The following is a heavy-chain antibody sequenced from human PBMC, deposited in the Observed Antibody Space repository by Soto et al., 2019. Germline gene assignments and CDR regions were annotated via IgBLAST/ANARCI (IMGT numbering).Heavy chain of an antibody. CDR3: ARGYLVVPAASGYYYYGMDV. J-gene: IGHJ6*02. CDR1: GGSFSGYY. CDR2: INHSGST. V-gene: IGHV4-34*01. Sequence: SETLSLTCAVYGGSFSGYYWSWIRQPPGKGLEWIGEINHSGSTNYNPSLKSRVTISVDTSKNQFSLKLSSVTAADTAVYYCARGYLVVPAASGYYYYGMDVWGQGTTVTVSS. D-gene: IGHD2-2*01.